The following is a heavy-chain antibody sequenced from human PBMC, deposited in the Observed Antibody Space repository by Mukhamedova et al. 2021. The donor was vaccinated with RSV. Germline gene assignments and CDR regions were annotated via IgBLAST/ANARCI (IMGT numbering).Heavy chain of an antibody. Sequence: GQGLEWMGGIIPILGIANYAQKFQGRVTITADKSTSTAYMELSSLRSEDTAVYYCARAVRQQLDRGWFDPWGQGTLVTVSS. V-gene: IGHV1-69*10. CDR2: IIPILGIA. J-gene: IGHJ5*02. D-gene: IGHD6-13*01. CDR3: ARAVRQQLDRGWFDP.